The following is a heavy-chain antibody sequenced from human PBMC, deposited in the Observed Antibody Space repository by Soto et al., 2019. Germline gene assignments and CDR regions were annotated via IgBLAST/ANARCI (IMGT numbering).Heavy chain of an antibody. V-gene: IGHV3-23*01. D-gene: IGHD3-3*01. CDR3: AKDPGLTIFGVVINWFDP. Sequence: PVVSLRLSCAASGFTFSSYAMSWVRQAPGKGLEWVSAISGSGGSTYYADSVKGRFTISRDNSKNTLYPQMNSLRAEDTAVYYCAKDPGLTIFGVVINWFDPWGQGTLVTVAS. CDR2: ISGSGGST. CDR1: GFTFSSYA. J-gene: IGHJ5*02.